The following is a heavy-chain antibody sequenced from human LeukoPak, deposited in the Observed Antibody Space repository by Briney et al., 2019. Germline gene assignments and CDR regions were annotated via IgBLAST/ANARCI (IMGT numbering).Heavy chain of an antibody. J-gene: IGHJ4*02. CDR1: GYTFTSYY. CDR2: INPSGGST. Sequence: ASVKVSCRASGYTFTSYYMHWVRQAPGQGLEWMGIINPSGGSTSYAQKFQGRVTMTRDTSTSTVYMELSSLRSEDTAVYYCARETSFGGYFDYWGQGTLVTVSS. D-gene: IGHD3-10*01. V-gene: IGHV1-46*01. CDR3: ARETSFGGYFDY.